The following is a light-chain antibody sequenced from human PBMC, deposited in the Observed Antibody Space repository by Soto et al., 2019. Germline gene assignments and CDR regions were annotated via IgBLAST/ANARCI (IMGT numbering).Light chain of an antibody. CDR2: GAS. Sequence: EIALTQSPGTLSLSPGERAALTCRASQRVTNNYLAWYQHKPGQAPRLLIYGASSRATGIPDRFSGSGSGTDFTLTISRLEPEDFAVYYCQQYGSSPRTFGQGTKLEIK. CDR3: QQYGSSPRT. V-gene: IGKV3-20*01. CDR1: QRVTNNY. J-gene: IGKJ2*01.